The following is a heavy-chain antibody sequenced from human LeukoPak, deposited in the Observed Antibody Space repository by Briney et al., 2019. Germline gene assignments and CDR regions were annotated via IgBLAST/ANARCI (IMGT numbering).Heavy chain of an antibody. D-gene: IGHD5-12*01. CDR2: INQDGSAT. V-gene: IGHV3-7*05. CDR1: RFSFSNYW. J-gene: IGHJ4*02. Sequence: NPGGSLRLSCAASRFSFSNYWMSWVRRAPGRGLEWVANINQDGSATYYVDSMKGRFTISRDNAKNSLYLEMHGLRVDDTAVYYCVRAVDHAVDYWGQGTLVTVSS. CDR3: VRAVDHAVDY.